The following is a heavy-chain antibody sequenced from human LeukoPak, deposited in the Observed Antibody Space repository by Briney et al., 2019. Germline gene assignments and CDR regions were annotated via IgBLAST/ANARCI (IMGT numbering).Heavy chain of an antibody. V-gene: IGHV4-39*01. Sequence: SETLSLTCTVSGGSISSSSYYWGWIRQPPGKGLEWIGGIYYSGSTYYNPSLKSRVTISVDTSKNQFSLKLSSVTAADTAVYYCARQPENYDILTGYRLWYFDLWGRGTLVTVSS. CDR3: ARQPENYDILTGYRLWYFDL. CDR1: GGSISSSSYY. CDR2: IYYSGST. D-gene: IGHD3-9*01. J-gene: IGHJ2*01.